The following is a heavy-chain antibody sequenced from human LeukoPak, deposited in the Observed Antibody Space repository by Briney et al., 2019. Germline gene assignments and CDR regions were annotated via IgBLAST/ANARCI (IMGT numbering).Heavy chain of an antibody. V-gene: IGHV3-21*01. D-gene: IGHD2-15*01. CDR2: ISSSSSYI. Sequence: GGSLRLSCAASGFTFSSYSMNWVRQAPGKGLEWVSSISSSSSYIYYADSEKGRFTISRDNAKNSLYLQMNSLRAEDTAVYYCARVTPPLLGYCSGGSCYADYWGQGTLVTVSS. CDR3: ARVTPPLLGYCSGGSCYADY. CDR1: GFTFSSYS. J-gene: IGHJ4*02.